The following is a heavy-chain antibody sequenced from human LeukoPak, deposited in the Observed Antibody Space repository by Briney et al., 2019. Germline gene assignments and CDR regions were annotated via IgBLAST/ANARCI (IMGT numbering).Heavy chain of an antibody. Sequence: ASVKVSCKASGYTFTGYYMHWVRQAPGQGLEWMGWINPNSGGTNYAQKFQGRFTMTRDTSISTAYMELSRLRSDDTAVYYCARDGVRDDFFRYWGQGTLVTVSS. CDR3: ARDGVRDDFFRY. D-gene: IGHD3-3*01. V-gene: IGHV1-2*02. CDR2: INPNSGGT. J-gene: IGHJ4*02. CDR1: GYTFTGYY.